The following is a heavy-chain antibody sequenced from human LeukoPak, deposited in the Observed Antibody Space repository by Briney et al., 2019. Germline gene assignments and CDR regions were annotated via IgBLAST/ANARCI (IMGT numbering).Heavy chain of an antibody. CDR2: IKSRFDGETR. CDR3: VIDDYYDKSGTRNSDFFDY. CDR1: GFTFSQAW. V-gene: IGHV3-15*01. D-gene: IGHD3-22*01. Sequence: GESLRLSCAGSGFTFSQAWMSWVRQAPGKGLEWVGRIKSRFDGETRDYAAAVKGRFTFSRDDSKNTLYLEMNSLETEDTAVYYCVIDDYYDKSGTRNSDFFDYWGQGALVAVSS. J-gene: IGHJ4*02.